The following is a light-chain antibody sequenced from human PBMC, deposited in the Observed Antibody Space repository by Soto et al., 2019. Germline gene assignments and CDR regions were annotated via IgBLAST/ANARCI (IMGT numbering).Light chain of an antibody. V-gene: IGLV2-14*03. CDR1: SSDVGAYNF. CDR2: NVS. J-gene: IGLJ1*01. Sequence: QSVLTQPASVSGSPGQSITISFTGTSSDVGAYNFVSWYRQHPGKDPKLIIYNVSDRPSGVYNRFSGSKSANTASLTISGLQAEDEAEYYCTSSTSRGTYVFGTGTKLTV. CDR3: TSSTSRGTYV.